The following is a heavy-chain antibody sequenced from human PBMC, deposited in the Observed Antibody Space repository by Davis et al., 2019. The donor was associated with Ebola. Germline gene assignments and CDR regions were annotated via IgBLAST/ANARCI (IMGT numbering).Heavy chain of an antibody. CDR2: ISHSGGA. CDR1: GGSFNTYY. Sequence: SETLSLTCAVYGGSFNTYYWNWIRQSPGKGLEWIGEISHSGGANYNPSLKSRVTISVDTSKNQLSLKLHSVTAADTAVYYGARSGGNIVATIAEPHLKSWYFDLWGRGTLVTVSS. D-gene: IGHD5-12*01. CDR3: ARSGGNIVATIAEPHLKSWYFDL. V-gene: IGHV4-34*01. J-gene: IGHJ2*01.